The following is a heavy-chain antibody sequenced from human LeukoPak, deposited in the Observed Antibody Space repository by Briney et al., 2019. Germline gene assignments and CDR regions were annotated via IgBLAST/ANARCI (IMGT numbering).Heavy chain of an antibody. J-gene: IGHJ4*02. CDR2: INPSGGST. D-gene: IGHD6-13*01. CDR1: GYTFTSYY. V-gene: IGHV1-46*01. Sequence: ASVKVSCKASGYTFTSYYMHWVRQAPGQGLEWMGIINPSGGSTSYAQKFQGRVTMTRNTSISTAYMELSSLRSEDTAVYYCAREHSSSWDQFDYWGQGTLVTVSS. CDR3: AREHSSSWDQFDY.